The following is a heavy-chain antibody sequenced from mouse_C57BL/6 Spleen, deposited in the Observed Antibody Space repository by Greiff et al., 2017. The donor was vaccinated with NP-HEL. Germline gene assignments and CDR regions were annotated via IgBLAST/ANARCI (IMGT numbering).Heavy chain of an antibody. CDR3: ARWGYDYPAY. CDR1: GYTFTDYY. Sequence: VQLQQSGAELVRPGASVKLSCKASGYTFTDYYINWVKQRPGQGLEWIARIYPGSGNTYYNEKFKGKATLTAEKSSSTAYMQLSSLTSEDSAVYFCARWGYDYPAYWGQGTLVTVAA. V-gene: IGHV1-76*01. CDR2: IYPGSGNT. J-gene: IGHJ3*01. D-gene: IGHD2-4*01.